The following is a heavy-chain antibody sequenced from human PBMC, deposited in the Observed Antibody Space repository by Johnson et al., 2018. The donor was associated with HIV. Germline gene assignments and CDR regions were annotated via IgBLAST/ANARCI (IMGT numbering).Heavy chain of an antibody. CDR1: GFTVSSNY. V-gene: IGHV3-15*01. CDR3: TTEVMEWELQIGWTRAFEI. J-gene: IGHJ3*02. CDR2: IKSKTDGGTT. Sequence: VQLVESGGGLIQPGGSLRLSCAASGFTVSSNYMSWVRQAPGKGLEWVGRIKSKTDGGTTDYAAPVKGRFTISRDDSKNTLYLQMNSLKTEDTDVYYCTTEVMEWELQIGWTRAFEIWGQGTMVTVSS. D-gene: IGHD1-26*01.